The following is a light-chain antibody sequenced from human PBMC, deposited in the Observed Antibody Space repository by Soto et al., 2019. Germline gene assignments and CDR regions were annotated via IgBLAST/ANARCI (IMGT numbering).Light chain of an antibody. Sequence: DIQMTQSPSSLSASVGDRVTITCQASQDISNYLNWYQQKPGKAPKRLIYDASNLETGVPSRFSGSGSGTDFTFTISSLQPEDIATYYWQQYDNLPGFGPGTKVDIK. CDR1: QDISNY. CDR3: QQYDNLPG. CDR2: DAS. J-gene: IGKJ3*01. V-gene: IGKV1-33*01.